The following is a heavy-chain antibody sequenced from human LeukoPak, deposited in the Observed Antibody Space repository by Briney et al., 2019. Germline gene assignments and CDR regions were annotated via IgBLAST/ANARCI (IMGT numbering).Heavy chain of an antibody. Sequence: SETLSLTCTVSGGSISSSYYYWGWIRQPPGKGLEWIGSIYYSGSTYYNPSLKSRVTISVDTSKNQFSLKLRSVTAADTAVYYCASKGYSYGFGTAFDYWGQGTLVTVSS. J-gene: IGHJ4*02. CDR3: ASKGYSYGFGTAFDY. CDR2: IYYSGST. D-gene: IGHD5-18*01. CDR1: GGSISSSYYY. V-gene: IGHV4-39*01.